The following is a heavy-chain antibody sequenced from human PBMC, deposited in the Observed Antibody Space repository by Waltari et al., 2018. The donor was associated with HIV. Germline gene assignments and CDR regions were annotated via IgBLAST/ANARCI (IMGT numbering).Heavy chain of an antibody. D-gene: IGHD4-17*01. Sequence: QVQLVQSGAAVKKPGASVQVSCKAPGYTLTSHDINWVRPATGQGLEWMGWMNPNSGNTCYAQKLQGRVTTTRNTTKSTAYMVLTSLGSEESAEYYGACYGDYEGIYYDYGMDVWGQGTTVTVSS. CDR1: GYTLTSHD. V-gene: IGHV1-8*01. CDR3: ACYGDYEGIYYDYGMDV. J-gene: IGHJ6*02. CDR2: MNPNSGNT.